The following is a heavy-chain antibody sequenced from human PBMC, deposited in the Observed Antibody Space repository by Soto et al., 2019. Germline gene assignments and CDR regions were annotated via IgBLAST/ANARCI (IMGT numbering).Heavy chain of an antibody. J-gene: IGHJ5*02. CDR3: ARNGYSSGWHSFDR. V-gene: IGHV3-11*06. D-gene: IGHD6-25*01. CDR2: ISSSSSHT. CDR1: GLTFSDYY. Sequence: WGSLRLSCAASGLTFSDYYMSWIRQAPGKGLEWVSYISSSSSHTNHADSVKGRFTISRDNAKNALYLQMNSLRAEDTAVYYCARNGYSSGWHSFDRWGEGTRGSVS.